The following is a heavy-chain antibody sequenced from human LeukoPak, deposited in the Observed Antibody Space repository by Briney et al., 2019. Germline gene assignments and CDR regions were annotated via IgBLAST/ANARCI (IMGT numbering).Heavy chain of an antibody. Sequence: GRSLRLSCAASGFTFSSYAMHWVRQAPGKGLEWVAVMSYDGSNKYYADSVKGRFTISRDNSKNTLYLQMNSLRAEDTAVYYCARVGCSSTSCYSGMDVWGQGTTVTVSS. CDR3: ARVGCSSTSCYSGMDV. CDR1: GFTFSSYA. CDR2: MSYDGSNK. J-gene: IGHJ6*02. V-gene: IGHV3-30-3*01. D-gene: IGHD2-2*02.